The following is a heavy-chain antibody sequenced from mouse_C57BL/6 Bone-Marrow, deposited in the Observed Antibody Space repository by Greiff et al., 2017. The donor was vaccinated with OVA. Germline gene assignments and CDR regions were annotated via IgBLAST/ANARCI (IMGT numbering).Heavy chain of an antibody. V-gene: IGHV7-1*01. D-gene: IGHD1-1*01. J-gene: IGHJ1*03. CDR2: SRNKANDYTT. Sequence: EVQLVESGGGLVQSGRSLRLSCATSGFTFSDFYMEWVRQAPGKGLEWIAASRNKANDYTTEYSASVKGRFIVSRDTSQSILYLQMNALRAEDTAIYYCARDALPAYYGSSYWYFDVWGTGTTVTVSS. CDR1: GFTFSDFY. CDR3: ARDALPAYYGSSYWYFDV.